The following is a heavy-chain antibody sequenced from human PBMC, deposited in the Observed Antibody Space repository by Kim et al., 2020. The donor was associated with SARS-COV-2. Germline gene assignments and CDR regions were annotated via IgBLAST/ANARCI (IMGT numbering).Heavy chain of an antibody. CDR3: ARLSAAAGTFYWEKVPYYFDY. J-gene: IGHJ4*02. D-gene: IGHD6-13*01. Sequence: SETLSLTCTVSGGSISSSSYYWGWIRQPPGKGLEWIGSIYYSGSTYYNPSLKSRVTISVDTSKNQFSLKLSSVTAADTAVYYCARLSAAAGTFYWEKVPYYFDYWGQGTLVTVSS. CDR1: GGSISSSSYY. CDR2: IYYSGST. V-gene: IGHV4-39*01.